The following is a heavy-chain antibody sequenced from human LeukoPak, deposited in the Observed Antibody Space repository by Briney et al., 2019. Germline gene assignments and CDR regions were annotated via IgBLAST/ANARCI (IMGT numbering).Heavy chain of an antibody. CDR1: GGSFSGYY. J-gene: IGHJ6*03. CDR2: IYHSGAT. V-gene: IGHV4-34*01. Sequence: SETLSLTCAVYGGSFSGYYWSWIRQPPGKGLEWIGEIYHSGATNYNPSLKSRVTISVDTSKNQFSLKLSSVTAADTAVYYCASITRGYSYGYYYYMDVWGKGTTVTVSS. D-gene: IGHD5-18*01. CDR3: ASITRGYSYGYYYYMDV.